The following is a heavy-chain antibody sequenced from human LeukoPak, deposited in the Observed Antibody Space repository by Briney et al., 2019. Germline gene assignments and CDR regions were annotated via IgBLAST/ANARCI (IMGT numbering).Heavy chain of an antibody. Sequence: SETLSLTCTVSGGSISSSSYYWGWIRQPPGKGLEWIGSMYYSGSTYYNPSLKSRVTISVDTSKNQFSLKLSSVTAADTAVYYCARHNYGDYVFYYWGQGTLVTVSS. CDR1: GGSISSSSYY. CDR3: ARHNYGDYVFYY. D-gene: IGHD4-17*01. CDR2: MYYSGST. V-gene: IGHV4-39*01. J-gene: IGHJ4*02.